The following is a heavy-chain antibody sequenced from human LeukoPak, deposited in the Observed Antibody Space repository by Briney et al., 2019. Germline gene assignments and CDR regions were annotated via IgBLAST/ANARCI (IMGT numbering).Heavy chain of an antibody. CDR2: IYSSGST. V-gene: IGHV4-61*09. J-gene: IGHJ4*02. CDR3: ARAGGSVGWYGTIDY. D-gene: IGHD6-19*01. CDR1: GGSLGSGSYY. Sequence: SETLSLTCTVSGGSLGSGSYYWGWIRQPAGEGLEWIGHIYSSGSTSYNPSLQSRVTISVDTSKHQFSLEVTSVTAADTAVYYCARAGGSVGWYGTIDYWGQGTLVTVSS.